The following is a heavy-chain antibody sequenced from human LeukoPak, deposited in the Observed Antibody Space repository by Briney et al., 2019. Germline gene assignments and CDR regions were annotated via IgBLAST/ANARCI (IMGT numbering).Heavy chain of an antibody. CDR2: IIPIFATA. D-gene: IGHD6-13*01. CDR3: ARGNSSNWAYYYYMDV. V-gene: IGHV1-69*13. CDR1: GGTFSSYA. Sequence: GASVKVSCKASGGTFSSYAISWVRQAPGQGLEWMGGIIPIFATANYAQKFQGRVTITADESTSTAYMELSSLRSEDTAVYYCARGNSSNWAYYYYMDVWGKGTTVTVSS. J-gene: IGHJ6*03.